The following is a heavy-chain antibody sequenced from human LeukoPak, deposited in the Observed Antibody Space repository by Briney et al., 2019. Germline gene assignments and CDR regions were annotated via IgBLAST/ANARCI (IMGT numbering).Heavy chain of an antibody. Sequence: GASVKVSCKASGGTFSSYAISWVRQAPGQGLEWMGGIIPIFGTANYAQKFQGRVTITADESTSTAYMELSSLRSEDTAVYYCARLRERWLQLEGSDFDYWGQGTLVTVSS. V-gene: IGHV1-69*01. CDR1: GGTFSSYA. J-gene: IGHJ4*02. D-gene: IGHD5-24*01. CDR2: IIPIFGTA. CDR3: ARLRERWLQLEGSDFDY.